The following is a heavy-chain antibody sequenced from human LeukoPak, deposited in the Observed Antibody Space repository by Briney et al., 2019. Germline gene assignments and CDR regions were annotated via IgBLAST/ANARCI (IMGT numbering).Heavy chain of an antibody. CDR3: ATSPGFDY. V-gene: IGHV1-8*02. CDR1: GYTFTGYY. D-gene: IGHD1-14*01. J-gene: IGHJ4*02. Sequence: ASVKVSCKASGYTFTGYYMHWVRQAPGQGLEWMGWMNPNSGNTGYAQKFQGRVTMTEDTSTDTAYMEVTSLRSEDTAVYYCATSPGFDYWGQGTLVTVSS. CDR2: MNPNSGNT.